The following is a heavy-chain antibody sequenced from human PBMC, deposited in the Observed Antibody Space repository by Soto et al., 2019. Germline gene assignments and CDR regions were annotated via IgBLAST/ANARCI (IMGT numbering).Heavy chain of an antibody. CDR3: ARGHYDRALTRWLRLGYYYSGMDV. Sequence: XQTLSLSFAVYGGSFSGYDWSWIRQPPGKGLDWIGEINHSGSTNYNPSLKSRVTISVDTSKNQFSLKLSSVTAADTAVYYCARGHYDRALTRWLRLGYYYSGMDVWGQGATVTV. CDR2: INHSGST. D-gene: IGHD3-22*01. J-gene: IGHJ6*02. CDR1: GGSFSGYD. V-gene: IGHV4-34*01.